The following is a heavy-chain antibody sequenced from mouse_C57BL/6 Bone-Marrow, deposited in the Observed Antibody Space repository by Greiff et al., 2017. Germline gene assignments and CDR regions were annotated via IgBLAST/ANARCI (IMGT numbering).Heavy chain of an antibody. V-gene: IGHV1-85*01. CDR2: IYPRDGST. D-gene: IGHD1-1*01. Sequence: LVESGPELVKPGASVKLSCKASGYTFTSYDINWVKQRPGQGLEWIGWIYPRDGSTKYNEKFKGKATLTVDTSSSTAYMELHSLTSEDSAVYFCARPYYYGGNYFDYWGQGTTLTVSS. J-gene: IGHJ2*01. CDR1: GYTFTSYD. CDR3: ARPYYYGGNYFDY.